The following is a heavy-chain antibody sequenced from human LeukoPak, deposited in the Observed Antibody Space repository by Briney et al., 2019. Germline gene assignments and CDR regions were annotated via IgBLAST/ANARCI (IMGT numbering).Heavy chain of an antibody. CDR3: AKGARDGYNWKSAFDI. CDR1: GFTFDDYA. CDR2: ISWNSGSI. V-gene: IGHV3-9*03. Sequence: SLRPSCAASGFTFDDYAMHGVRQAPGKGLEGVSGISWNSGSIVYADSVKGRFTISRDNAKNTLYLQMNSLRAEDMALYYCAKGARDGYNWKSAFDIWGQGTMVTVSS. J-gene: IGHJ3*02. D-gene: IGHD5-24*01.